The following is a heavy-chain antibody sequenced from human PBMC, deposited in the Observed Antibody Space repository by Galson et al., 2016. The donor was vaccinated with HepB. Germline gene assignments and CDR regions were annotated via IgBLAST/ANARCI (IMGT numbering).Heavy chain of an antibody. J-gene: IGHJ3*02. CDR2: INWNSGRL. Sequence: SLSLSCAASEFTFDDYAMHWVRQAPGKGLEWVSGINWNSGRLAYADSVKGRFTISRDNAKNSLYLQMSSLRVEDTALYYCAKDFTAIVFGRAFDIWGQGTVVTVSS. V-gene: IGHV3-9*01. D-gene: IGHD3-3*01. CDR3: AKDFTAIVFGRAFDI. CDR1: EFTFDDYA.